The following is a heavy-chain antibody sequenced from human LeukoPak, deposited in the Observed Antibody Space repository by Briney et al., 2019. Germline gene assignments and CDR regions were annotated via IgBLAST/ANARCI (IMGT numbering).Heavy chain of an antibody. D-gene: IGHD5-24*01. V-gene: IGHV1-69*13. J-gene: IGHJ4*02. Sequence: GASVKVSCKASRGTFSSYAISWVRQAPGQGLEWMGGIIPIFGTANYAQKFQGRVTITADESTSTAYMELSSLRSEDTAVYYCARGGEMATITSYWGQGTLVTVSS. CDR2: IIPIFGTA. CDR1: RGTFSSYA. CDR3: ARGGEMATITSY.